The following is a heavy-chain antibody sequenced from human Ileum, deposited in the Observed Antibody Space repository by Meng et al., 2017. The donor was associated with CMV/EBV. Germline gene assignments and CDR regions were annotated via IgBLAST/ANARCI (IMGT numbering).Heavy chain of an antibody. CDR2: ISSSGSTI. V-gene: IGHV3-48*03. CDR1: GFTFSSYE. CDR3: ARDIYGSGSYYNIYYYYGMDV. J-gene: IGHJ6*02. Sequence: GGSLRLSCAASGFTFSSYEMNWVRQAPGKGLEWVSYISSSGSTIYYVDSVKGRFTISRDNAKNSLYLQMNSLRAEDTAVYYCARDIYGSGSYYNIYYYYGMDVWGQGTTVTVSS. D-gene: IGHD3-10*01.